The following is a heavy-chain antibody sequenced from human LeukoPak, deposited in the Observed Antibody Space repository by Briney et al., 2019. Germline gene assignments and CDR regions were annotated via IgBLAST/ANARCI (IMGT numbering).Heavy chain of an antibody. CDR1: GGSISSYY. J-gene: IGHJ6*02. D-gene: IGHD3-3*01. Sequence: PSETLSLTCTVSGGSISSYYWSWIRQPAGKGLEWIGRIYTSGSTNYNPSLKSRVTMSVDTSKNQFSLKLSSVTAADTAVYYCARDPIYDFWSGSHSPYYYYGMDVWGQGTTVTVSS. CDR3: ARDPIYDFWSGSHSPYYYYGMDV. V-gene: IGHV4-4*07. CDR2: IYTSGST.